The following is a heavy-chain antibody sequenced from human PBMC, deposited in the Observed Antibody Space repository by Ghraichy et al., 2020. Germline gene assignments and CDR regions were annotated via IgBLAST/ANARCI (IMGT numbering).Heavy chain of an antibody. Sequence: SQTISLTCAISGDSISSNTGAWHWIRQSPSRGLEWLGRTYYRSRWYNDYAVSVESRMTINPDTSKNQFSLLLTSMTPEDTAVYYCATNYHYYIDYWGQGTLVTVSS. CDR3: ATNYHYYIDY. CDR2: TYYRSRWYN. V-gene: IGHV6-1*01. CDR1: GDSISSNTGA. J-gene: IGHJ4*02. D-gene: IGHD3-22*01.